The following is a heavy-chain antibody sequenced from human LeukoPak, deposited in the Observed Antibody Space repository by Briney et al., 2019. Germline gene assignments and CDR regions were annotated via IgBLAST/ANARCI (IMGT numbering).Heavy chain of an antibody. Sequence: AASVKVSCKASGGTFSSYAISWVRQAPGQGLEWMGGIIPIFGTANYAQKFQGRVTITADESTSTAYMELSSLRSEDTAVYYCASRDYDFWSGRGNWFDPWGQGTLVTVSS. D-gene: IGHD3-3*01. V-gene: IGHV1-69*13. CDR1: GGTFSSYA. J-gene: IGHJ5*02. CDR3: ASRDYDFWSGRGNWFDP. CDR2: IIPIFGTA.